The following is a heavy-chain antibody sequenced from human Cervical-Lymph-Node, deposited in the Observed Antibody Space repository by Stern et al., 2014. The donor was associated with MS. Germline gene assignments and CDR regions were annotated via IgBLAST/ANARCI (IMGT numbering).Heavy chain of an antibody. Sequence: EVQLVESGGGLVQPGGSLRVSCEASGFTFGNYWFSWVRQAPGKGLEWVAIIKKDGSEKYYVDSVKGRFTISRDNAKNSLYLQMNSLRAEDTAVYYCARVNLDYWGQGTLVTVSS. V-gene: IGHV3-7*01. CDR3: ARVNLDY. CDR1: GFTFGNYW. J-gene: IGHJ4*02. D-gene: IGHD1-14*01. CDR2: IKKDGSEK.